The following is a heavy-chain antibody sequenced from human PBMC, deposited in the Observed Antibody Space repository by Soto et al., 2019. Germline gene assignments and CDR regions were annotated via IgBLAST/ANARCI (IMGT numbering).Heavy chain of an antibody. J-gene: IGHJ6*03. CDR1: GYTLTELS. CDR3: ATLSITMVRETTSYYYYYMDV. CDR2: FDPEDGET. V-gene: IGHV1-24*01. D-gene: IGHD3-10*01. Sequence: GASVKVSCKVSGYTLTELSMHWVRQAPGKGLEWMGGFDPEDGETIYAQKFQGRVTMTEDTSTDTAYMELSSLRSEDTAVYYCATLSITMVRETTSYYYYYMDVWGKGTTVTVSS.